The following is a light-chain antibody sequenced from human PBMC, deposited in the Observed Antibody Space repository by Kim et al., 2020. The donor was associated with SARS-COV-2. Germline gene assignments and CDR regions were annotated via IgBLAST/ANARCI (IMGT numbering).Light chain of an antibody. V-gene: IGKV1-5*03. CDR3: QQYNSAPWK. J-gene: IGKJ1*01. Sequence: ASVGDRVTITCRASQSISSWLAWYQQKPGKAPKLLIYKASSLESGVPSRFSGSGSGTEFTLAISSLQPDDFATYHCQQYNSAPWKFGQGTKVDI. CDR1: QSISSW. CDR2: KAS.